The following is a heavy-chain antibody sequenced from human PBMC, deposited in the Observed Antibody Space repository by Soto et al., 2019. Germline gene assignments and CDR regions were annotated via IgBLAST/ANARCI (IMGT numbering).Heavy chain of an antibody. Sequence: EVQLMESGGGLVQPGGSLRLSCAASGFTLSGHWLHWIHQAPGKGLVWVSRISSDGSSTSYADSVKGRFTISRDNAANTLFLQLNSLRTEDTAVYYCASPATFSMVAADFWGQGTPVTVSS. CDR2: ISSDGSST. CDR1: GFTLSGHW. J-gene: IGHJ4*02. V-gene: IGHV3-74*01. D-gene: IGHD2-15*01. CDR3: ASPATFSMVAADF.